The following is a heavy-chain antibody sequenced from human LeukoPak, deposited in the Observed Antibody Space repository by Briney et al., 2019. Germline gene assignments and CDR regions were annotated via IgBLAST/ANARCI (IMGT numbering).Heavy chain of an antibody. V-gene: IGHV4-4*08. D-gene: IGHD1-26*01. Sequence: SETLSLTCTVSGGSISVYHWSWIRQPPGKGLEWIGYLYDTGMTNYSPFLKSRVTISVDTSNNQISLKLTSVTAADTAIYFCAKEGMGSEATTADGAFDIWGQGTTVTVSS. CDR2: LYDTGMT. J-gene: IGHJ3*02. CDR3: AKEGMGSEATTADGAFDI. CDR1: GGSISVYH.